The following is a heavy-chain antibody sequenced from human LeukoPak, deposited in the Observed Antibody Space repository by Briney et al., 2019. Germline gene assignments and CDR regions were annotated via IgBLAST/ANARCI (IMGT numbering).Heavy chain of an antibody. D-gene: IGHD2-21*02. CDR3: ARSVRLLSLATADNWFDP. V-gene: IGHV4-59*01. CDR2: IYYSGIT. Sequence: PSETLSLTCTVSGGSMSSYYWSWIRQPPGKGLEWIGYIYYSGITNYNPSLKSRVTISIDTFENQFSLNLRSVTAADTAVYFCARSVRLLSLATADNWFDPWGQGTLVTVSS. J-gene: IGHJ5*02. CDR1: GGSMSSYY.